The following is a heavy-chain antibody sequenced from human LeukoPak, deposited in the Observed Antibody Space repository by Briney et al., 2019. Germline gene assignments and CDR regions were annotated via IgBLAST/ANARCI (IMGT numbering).Heavy chain of an antibody. CDR1: GFTFSSYE. J-gene: IGHJ6*04. Sequence: GGSLRHSCAASGFTFSSYEMNWVRQAPGKGLGWVSYIRSSGSTIYYADAVKGRFTISRDNAKNSLYLQMNSLRAEDTAVYYCAELGITMIGGVWGKGTTVTISS. CDR2: IRSSGSTI. V-gene: IGHV3-48*03. D-gene: IGHD3-10*02. CDR3: AELGITMIGGV.